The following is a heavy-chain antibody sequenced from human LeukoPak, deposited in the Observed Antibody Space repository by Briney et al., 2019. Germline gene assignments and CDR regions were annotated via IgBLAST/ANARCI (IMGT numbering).Heavy chain of an antibody. Sequence: SETLSLTCTVSGGSISNYYWSWIRQPPGKGLEWIGYIFYTGSTNYNPSLRNRVTISVDTSKNQFSLKLSSVTAADTAVYYCARGGRRITMIVVAPPAFDIWGQGTMVTVSS. CDR1: GGSISNYY. V-gene: IGHV4-59*12. CDR3: ARGGRRITMIVVAPPAFDI. CDR2: IFYTGST. J-gene: IGHJ3*02. D-gene: IGHD3-22*01.